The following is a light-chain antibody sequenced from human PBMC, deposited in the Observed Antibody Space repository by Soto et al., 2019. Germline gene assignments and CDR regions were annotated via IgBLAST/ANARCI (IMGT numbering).Light chain of an antibody. V-gene: IGKV1-5*01. Sequence: DIQMTQSPSILSACVGDRVTIACRASQTITRWLAWYQQKPGKAPKLLIFDASTLEIGVPSRFSGSGYGTEFTLTISSLQPEDFGTYYCQQYHTFWTFGQGTKVDIK. CDR2: DAS. CDR1: QTITRW. J-gene: IGKJ1*01. CDR3: QQYHTFWT.